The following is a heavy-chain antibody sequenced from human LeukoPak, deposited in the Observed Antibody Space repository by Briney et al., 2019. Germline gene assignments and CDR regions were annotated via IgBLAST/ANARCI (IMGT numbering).Heavy chain of an antibody. CDR3: ARDLLVRGVIDY. V-gene: IGHV3-30*03. D-gene: IGHD3-10*01. J-gene: IGHJ4*02. Sequence: GGSLRLSCAPSGLTFRTTWMHWVRQAPGKGLEWVAVISYDGSNKYYADSVKGRFTISRDNSKNTLYLQMNSLRAEDTAVYYCARDLLVRGVIDYWGQGTLVTVSS. CDR1: GLTFRTTW. CDR2: ISYDGSNK.